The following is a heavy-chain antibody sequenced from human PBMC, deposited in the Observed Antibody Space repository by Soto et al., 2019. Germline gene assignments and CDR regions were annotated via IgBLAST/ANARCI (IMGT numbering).Heavy chain of an antibody. V-gene: IGHV3-23*03. CDR1: GFSFGSYA. D-gene: IGHD2-8*01. CDR2: IDSGGTTT. CDR3: AKDLMSIRSPADY. Sequence: GGSLRLSCAASGFSFGSYAMNWVRQAPGRGLEWVSVIDSGGTTTYYADSVKGRFTISRDNSKNTVFLQMNSLRAGDTALYYCAKDLMSIRSPADYWGQGTLVTVSS. J-gene: IGHJ4*02.